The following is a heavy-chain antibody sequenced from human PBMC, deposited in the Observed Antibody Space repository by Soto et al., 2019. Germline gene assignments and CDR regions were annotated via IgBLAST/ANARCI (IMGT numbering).Heavy chain of an antibody. J-gene: IGHJ6*03. CDR1: GFTFSSYA. Sequence: EVQLLESGGGLVQPGGSLRLSCAASGFTFSSYAMSWVRQAPGKGLEWVSAISGSGGSTYYADSVKGRFTISRDNSKNTLYLQMNSLRADDTAVYYCAKPKRGDYYYMDVWGKGTTVTVSS. CDR3: AKPKRGDYYYMDV. CDR2: ISGSGGST. V-gene: IGHV3-23*01.